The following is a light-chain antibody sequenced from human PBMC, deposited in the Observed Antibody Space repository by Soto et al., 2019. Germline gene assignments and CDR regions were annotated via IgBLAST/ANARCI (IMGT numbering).Light chain of an antibody. CDR3: CSYAGSSTSVV. CDR1: SSDVGSYNL. V-gene: IGLV2-23*01. J-gene: IGLJ2*01. Sequence: QSVLTQPASVSGSPGQSITISCTGTSSDVGSYNLVSSYQQHPGKAPKLMIYEGSKRPSGVSNRFSGSKSGNTASLTISGLQAEDEADYYCCSYAGSSTSVVFGGGTKLTVL. CDR2: EGS.